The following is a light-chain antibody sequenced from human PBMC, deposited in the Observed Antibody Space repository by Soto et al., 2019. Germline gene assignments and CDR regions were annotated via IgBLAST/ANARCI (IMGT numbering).Light chain of an antibody. V-gene: IGKV3D-15*01. J-gene: IGKJ5*01. CDR1: QRFTRD. Sequence: EILMTQSPPTLSLSPGERAPPSCRASQRFTRDLAWYVQKPGQAPRRVIYGASTWGTGVPPRFTGSGSGTEFTLTISSLQSEDFAVYYCQQYNSWPITFGQGTRLEIK. CDR2: GAS. CDR3: QQYNSWPIT.